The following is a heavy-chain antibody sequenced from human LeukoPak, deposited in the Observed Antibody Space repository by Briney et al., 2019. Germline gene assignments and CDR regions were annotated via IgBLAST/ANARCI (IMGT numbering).Heavy chain of an antibody. CDR1: GDSISSSSYF. CDR2: SYHTGNT. V-gene: IGHV4-39*01. Sequence: SETLSLTCSVSGDSISSSSYFWGWIRQSPGQGLEWIGTSYHTGNTYYNPSLKSRVTISLDTSSNQFSLRLISVIVADTAVYYCARMRSYWYFDLWGRGTLVAVSS. J-gene: IGHJ2*01. CDR3: ARMRSYWYFDL.